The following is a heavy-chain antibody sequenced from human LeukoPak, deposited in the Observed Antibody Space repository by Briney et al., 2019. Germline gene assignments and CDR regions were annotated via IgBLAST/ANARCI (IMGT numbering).Heavy chain of an antibody. Sequence: ASVKVSCKASGYTFTSYGISWVRQAPGQGLEWMGWISAYNGNTNYAQKLQGRVTMTTDTSTSTAYMELRSLRSDDTAVYYCARVSGLEYSSSYAFDYWGQGTLVTVSS. CDR1: GYTFTSYG. V-gene: IGHV1-18*01. CDR3: ARVSGLEYSSSYAFDY. CDR2: ISAYNGNT. D-gene: IGHD6-6*01. J-gene: IGHJ4*02.